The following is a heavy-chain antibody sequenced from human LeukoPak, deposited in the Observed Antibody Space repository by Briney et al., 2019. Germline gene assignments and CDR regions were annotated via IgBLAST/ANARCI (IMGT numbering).Heavy chain of an antibody. D-gene: IGHD1-7*01. CDR2: ISGRGGST. J-gene: IGHJ4*02. CDR1: GFTFSSNA. CDR3: AKSTGTSRLGIDY. Sequence: GGSLRLSCAASGFTFSSNAMGWVRQAPGKGLECVSGISGRGGSTYYADSVKGRFTISRDNSKNTVYLQMNSLRVEDTAVYYCAKSTGTSRLGIDYWGQGTLVTVYS. V-gene: IGHV3-23*01.